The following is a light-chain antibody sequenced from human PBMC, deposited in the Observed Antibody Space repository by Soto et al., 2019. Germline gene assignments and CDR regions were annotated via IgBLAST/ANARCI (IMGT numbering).Light chain of an antibody. CDR3: SSYAGSNILV. J-gene: IGLJ3*02. CDR2: EVT. Sequence: QSVLTQPASVSGSPGQSITISCTGTSSDVGAYDFVSWYQHHPGKAPKLIIYEVTKRPSGVPDRFSGSKSGNTASLTVSGLQAEDEADYYCSSYAGSNILVFGGGTKLTVL. CDR1: SSDVGAYDF. V-gene: IGLV2-8*01.